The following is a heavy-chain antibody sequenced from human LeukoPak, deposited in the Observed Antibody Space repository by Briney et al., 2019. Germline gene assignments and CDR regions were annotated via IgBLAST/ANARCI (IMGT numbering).Heavy chain of an antibody. CDR3: ARHSYYYDSSGYYYPMGDY. D-gene: IGHD3-22*01. Sequence: SETLSLTCTVSGGSISSSSYYWGWIRQPPGKGLEWIGSIYYSGSTYYNPSLKSRVTISVDTSKNQFSLKLSSVTAADTAVYYCARHSYYYDSSGYYYPMGDYWGQETLVNVSS. CDR2: IYYSGST. J-gene: IGHJ4*02. CDR1: GGSISSSSYY. V-gene: IGHV4-39*01.